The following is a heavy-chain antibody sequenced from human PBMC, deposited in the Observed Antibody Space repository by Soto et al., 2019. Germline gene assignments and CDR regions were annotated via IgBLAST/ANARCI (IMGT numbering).Heavy chain of an antibody. Sequence: QVQLQESGPGLVKPSETLSLTCTVSGGSISSYYWSWIRQPAGKGLEWIGRIYTSGSTNYNPSLKRRVTMSVDTSKNQCSLKLSSVTAADTAVYYCARDMHDYSNPYGMDVWGQGTTVTVSS. V-gene: IGHV4-4*07. D-gene: IGHD4-4*01. J-gene: IGHJ6*02. CDR1: GGSISSYY. CDR2: IYTSGST. CDR3: ARDMHDYSNPYGMDV.